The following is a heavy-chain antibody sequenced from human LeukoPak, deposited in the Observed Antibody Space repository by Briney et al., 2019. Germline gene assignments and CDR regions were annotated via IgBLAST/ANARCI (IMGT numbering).Heavy chain of an antibody. V-gene: IGHV3-23*01. Sequence: GGSLRLSCAASGFTFSSYAMSWVRQAPGKGLEWVSAISGSGGSTYYADSVKGRFTISRDNSKNTLYLQMNSLRAEDTAVYYCAKDRIRGRLLLWFGELFDYWGQGTLVTVSS. D-gene: IGHD3-10*01. CDR3: AKDRIRGRLLLWFGELFDY. J-gene: IGHJ4*02. CDR1: GFTFSSYA. CDR2: ISGSGGST.